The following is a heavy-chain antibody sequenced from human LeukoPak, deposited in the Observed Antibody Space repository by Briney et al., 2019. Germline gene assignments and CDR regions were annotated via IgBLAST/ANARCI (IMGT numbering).Heavy chain of an antibody. D-gene: IGHD2-8*01. J-gene: IGHJ6*03. CDR1: GFTFSSYW. CDR2: IKQDGSEK. Sequence: QPGGSLRLSCAASGFTFSSYWMSWVRQAPGKGLEWVANIKQDGSEKYYVDSVKGRFTISRDNAKNILYLQMNSLRAEDTAVYSCAKDRCSNGIGCYYYYMDVWGKGTTVTISS. V-gene: IGHV3-7*01. CDR3: AKDRCSNGIGCYYYYMDV.